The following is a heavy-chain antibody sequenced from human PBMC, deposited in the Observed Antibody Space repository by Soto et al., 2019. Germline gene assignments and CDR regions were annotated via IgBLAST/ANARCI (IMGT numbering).Heavy chain of an antibody. J-gene: IGHJ6*02. V-gene: IGHV3-30*03. Sequence: QVQLVESGGGVVQPGRSLRLSCAASGSTFSSYGMHWVRQAPGKGLEWVAVISYDGSNKYYADSVKGRFTISRDNSKNTLYLQMNSLRAEDTAVYYCVEEAAAIHYSMDVWGQGTTVTVSS. CDR3: VEEAAAIHYSMDV. CDR2: ISYDGSNK. D-gene: IGHD2-2*01. CDR1: GSTFSSYG.